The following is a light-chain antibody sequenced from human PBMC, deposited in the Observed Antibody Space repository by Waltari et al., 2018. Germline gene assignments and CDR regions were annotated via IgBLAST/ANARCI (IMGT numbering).Light chain of an antibody. CDR2: LGS. CDR3: MQALQTPFT. CDR1: QSLLHSNGYNY. Sequence: QSLLHSNGYNYLHWYLRKPGQSPLPLIYLGSNRASGVPDRFSGSGSGTDFTLKISRVAAEDVGVYYCMQALQTPFTFGPGTKVDIQ. V-gene: IGKV2-28*01. J-gene: IGKJ3*01.